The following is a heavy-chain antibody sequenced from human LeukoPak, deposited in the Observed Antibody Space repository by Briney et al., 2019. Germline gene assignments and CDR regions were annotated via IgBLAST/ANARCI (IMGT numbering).Heavy chain of an antibody. Sequence: SETLSLTCTVSGGSISSYYWSWIGHPPGKGRQWIGYIYYSGSTNYNPSLKSRVTISVDTSKHQFSLKLSSVAAADTAVYYCASTKGWRDAFDIWGQGTMVTVSS. CDR2: IYYSGST. CDR1: GGSISSYY. V-gene: IGHV4-59*01. J-gene: IGHJ3*02. D-gene: IGHD2-15*01. CDR3: ASTKGWRDAFDI.